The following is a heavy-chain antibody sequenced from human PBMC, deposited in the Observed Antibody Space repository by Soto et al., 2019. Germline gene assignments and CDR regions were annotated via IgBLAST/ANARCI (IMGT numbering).Heavy chain of an antibody. D-gene: IGHD5-12*01. CDR1: GGPFSSYA. J-gene: IGHJ6*02. CDR3: ARGTVATIYYYYYGMDV. Sequence: QVQLVQSVAEVKKPGSSVKVSCKASGGPFSSYAISWVRQAPGQGLEWMGGIIPIFGTANYAQKFQGRVTITADESTSTAYMELSSLRSEDTAVYYCARGTVATIYYYYYGMDVWGQGTTVTVSS. CDR2: IIPIFGTA. V-gene: IGHV1-69*01.